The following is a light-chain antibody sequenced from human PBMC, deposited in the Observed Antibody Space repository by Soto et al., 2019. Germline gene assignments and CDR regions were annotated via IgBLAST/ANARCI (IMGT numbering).Light chain of an antibody. V-gene: IGLV1-47*01. J-gene: IGLJ3*02. CDR3: APWDDSLSAWV. CDR1: VYNVGKNL. CDR2: KNN. Sequence: SVRRPLPSASGTPGQRGRIACSGGVYNVGKNLVYSHQQRPGTAPKLVIFKNNHRPLVVPDRFSGSNSGSSASLAISGLRSEDEADYFSAPWDDSLSAWVFGGGTKVTV.